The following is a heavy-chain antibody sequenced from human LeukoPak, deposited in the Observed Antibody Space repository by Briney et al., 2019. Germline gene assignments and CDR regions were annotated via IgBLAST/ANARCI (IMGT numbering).Heavy chain of an antibody. V-gene: IGHV3-74*01. CDR3: SRQGSLGQQLPPDY. CDR2: INSDESST. CDR1: GFTFSSYW. Sequence: GGSLRLSCVVSGFTFSSYWMHWVRQAPGKGLVWVPRINSDESSTSYADSVKGRFTISRDNAKNTLYLQMSSLRAEDTAVYYCSRQGSLGQQLPPDYWGQGTLVTVSS. D-gene: IGHD6-13*01. J-gene: IGHJ4*02.